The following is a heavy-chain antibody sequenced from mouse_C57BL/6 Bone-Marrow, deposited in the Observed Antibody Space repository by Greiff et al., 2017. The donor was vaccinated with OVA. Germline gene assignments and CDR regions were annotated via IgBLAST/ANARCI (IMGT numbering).Heavy chain of an antibody. CDR2: ISDGGSYT. D-gene: IGHD2-3*01. CDR1: GFTFSSYA. J-gene: IGHJ4*01. V-gene: IGHV5-4*03. CDR3: ARWLLPMDY. Sequence: EVKLMESGGGLVKPGGSLKLSCAASGFTFSSYAMSWVRQTPEKRLEWVATISDGGSYTYYPDNVKGRFTISRDNAKNNLYLQMSQLKSEDTAMYYCARWLLPMDYWGQGTSVTVSS.